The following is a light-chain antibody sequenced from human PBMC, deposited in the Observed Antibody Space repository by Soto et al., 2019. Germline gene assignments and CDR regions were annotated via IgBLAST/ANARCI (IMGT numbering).Light chain of an antibody. Sequence: QSVLTQPPSASGTPGQRVTISCSGSNSNIGSNTVNWYQQLPGTAPKLLIYTNNQRPSGVPDRFSGSESGTSASLAISGLQSEDEADYYCAAWDDSLNGYVFGTGTKLTVL. CDR3: AAWDDSLNGYV. CDR1: NSNIGSNT. J-gene: IGLJ1*01. V-gene: IGLV1-44*01. CDR2: TNN.